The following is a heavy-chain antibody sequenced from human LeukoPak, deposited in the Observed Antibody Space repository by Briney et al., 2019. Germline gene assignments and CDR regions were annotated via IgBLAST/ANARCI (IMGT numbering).Heavy chain of an antibody. V-gene: IGHV5-51*01. CDR2: IYPGDSDT. CDR3: ARSEPDDAFDI. CDR1: GYIFTSYW. Sequence: GASLKISCKGSGYIFTSYWIGWVRQLPGKGLEWMGIIYPGDSDTRYSPSFQGQVTISADKSISTAYLQWSSLKASDTAMYYCARSEPDDAFDIWGQGTMVTVSS. D-gene: IGHD1-14*01. J-gene: IGHJ3*02.